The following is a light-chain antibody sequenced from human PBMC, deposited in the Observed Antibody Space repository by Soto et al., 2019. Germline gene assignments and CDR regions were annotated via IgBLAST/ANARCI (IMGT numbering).Light chain of an antibody. Sequence: QSVLTQPPSASGSPGQSVTISCTGTSSDVGDHKYVSWYQQHPGKAPKLIIYEVSKRPSGVPDRFSGSKSGNTASLTVSGLQAEDEADYYCSSYGGRNNWVFGGGTKLTVL. V-gene: IGLV2-8*01. CDR2: EVS. CDR1: SSDVGDHKY. CDR3: SSYGGRNNWV. J-gene: IGLJ3*02.